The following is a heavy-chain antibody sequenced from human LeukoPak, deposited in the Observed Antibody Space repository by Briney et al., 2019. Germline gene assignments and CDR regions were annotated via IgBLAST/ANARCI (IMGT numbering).Heavy chain of an antibody. CDR1: GGSLSSYY. V-gene: IGHV4-59*01. D-gene: IGHD2-8*01. CDR2: IYYRGST. J-gene: IGHJ6*02. CDR3: ARALGYCTNGVCYAALGTYYYYYGMDV. Sequence: PSETLSLTCTVSGGSLSSYYWSWIRQPPGKGLEWIGYIYYRGSTNYNPSLKSRVTISVDTSKNQFSLKLSSVTAADTAVYYCARALGYCTNGVCYAALGTYYYYYGMDVWGQGTTVTVSS.